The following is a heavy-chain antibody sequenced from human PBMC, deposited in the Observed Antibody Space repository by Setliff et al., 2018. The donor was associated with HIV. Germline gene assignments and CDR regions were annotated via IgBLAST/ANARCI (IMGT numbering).Heavy chain of an antibody. V-gene: IGHV4-59*12. CDR2: VSYSGST. CDR3: ARVCPPVRYNFWSGYYPKAGYFDY. J-gene: IGHJ4*02. Sequence: SETLSLTCNVSGGSISTYYWSWIRQPPGKGLEWLGYVSYSGSTNFNPSLESRLAMSVDMSKNQFSLKLSSVTAADTAVYYCARVCPPVRYNFWSGYYPKAGYFDYWGQGALVTVSS. CDR1: GGSISTYY. D-gene: IGHD3-3*01.